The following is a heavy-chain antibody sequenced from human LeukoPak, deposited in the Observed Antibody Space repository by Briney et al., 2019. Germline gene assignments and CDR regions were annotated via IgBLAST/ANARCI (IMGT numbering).Heavy chain of an antibody. Sequence: GGSLRLSCAASEFTFGSYTMTWVRQPPGKGLEWVSSICCSGGRTYYADFVQGRFIIYREDSKTIVYLKMNSLRAEDTAVYYCGYYGSSDWGLDSVGFDFWGQGNLVIVSS. D-gene: IGHD3-22*01. CDR2: ICCSGGRT. V-gene: IGHV3-23*01. J-gene: IGHJ4*02. CDR1: EFTFGSYT. CDR3: GYYGSSDWGLDSVGFDF.